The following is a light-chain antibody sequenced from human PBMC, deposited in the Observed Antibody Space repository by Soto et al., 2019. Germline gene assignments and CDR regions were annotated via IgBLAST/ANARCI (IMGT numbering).Light chain of an antibody. CDR1: QDISSY. CDR3: QQYDNLPL. CDR2: DAS. Sequence: DIQMTQSPSSLSASVGDRVTITCQASQDISSYLNWYQQKPGKAPKLLIYDASNLETGVPSRFSGSGSGTDFTFTISSLQPEDIATYYCQQYDNLPLVGGRTKVEIK. J-gene: IGKJ4*01. V-gene: IGKV1-33*01.